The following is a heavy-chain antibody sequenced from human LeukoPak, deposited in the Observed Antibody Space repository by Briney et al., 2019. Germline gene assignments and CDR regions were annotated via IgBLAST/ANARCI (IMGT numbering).Heavy chain of an antibody. Sequence: ASVKVSCKASGYTFTGYYMHWVRQAPGQGLGWMGWINPNSGGTNYAQTFQGRVTMTSDTSISTAYMELSGLKSDDTAVYYCVRGVAQGSGDWGQGTLVTVSS. CDR3: VRGVAQGSGD. CDR1: GYTFTGYY. V-gene: IGHV1-2*02. D-gene: IGHD3-10*01. CDR2: INPNSGGT. J-gene: IGHJ1*01.